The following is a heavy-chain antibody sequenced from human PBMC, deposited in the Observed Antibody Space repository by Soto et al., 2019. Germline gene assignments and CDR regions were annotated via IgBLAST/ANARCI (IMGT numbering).Heavy chain of an antibody. CDR2: IHYSGST. CDR3: ARHSTGLDV. D-gene: IGHD3-9*01. V-gene: IGHV4-59*08. Sequence: SETLSLTCTVSGGSISSNYWSWIRQPPGKGLEYIGYIHYSGSTNYNRSLKSRVTISLDTSKNQFFLKLSSVTAADTAVYYCARHSTGLDVWGKGITVTVSS. J-gene: IGHJ6*04. CDR1: GGSISSNY.